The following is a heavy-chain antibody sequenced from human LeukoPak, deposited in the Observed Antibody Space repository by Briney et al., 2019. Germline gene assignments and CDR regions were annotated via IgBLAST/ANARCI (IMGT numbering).Heavy chain of an antibody. V-gene: IGHV3-23*01. D-gene: IGHD2-15*01. CDR3: AKGSS. CDR2: ISGSGSST. Sequence: PGGSLRLSCVGSGFTFSSNTMSWVRQAPGKGLEWVSAISGSGSSTYYAVSVRGRLTISRDNSKNTLYLQMNSLRVEDTAVYYCAKGSSWGQGTLVTVSS. J-gene: IGHJ5*02. CDR1: GFTFSSNT.